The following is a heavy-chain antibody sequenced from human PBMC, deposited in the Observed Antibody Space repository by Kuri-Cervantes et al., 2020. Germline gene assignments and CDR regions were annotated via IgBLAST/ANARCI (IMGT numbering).Heavy chain of an antibody. CDR2: IWYDGSNK. V-gene: IGHV3-33*08. CDR3: ATRNDDLWG. D-gene: IGHD3-3*01. CDR1: GFTFSSYF. Sequence: LSLTCVASGFTFSSYFMSWVRQAPGKGLEWVAVIWYDGSNKYYAESVKGRFTISRDNSKNTLYLQMNSLRAEDTAVYYCATRNDDLWGWGQGTLVTVSS. J-gene: IGHJ4*02.